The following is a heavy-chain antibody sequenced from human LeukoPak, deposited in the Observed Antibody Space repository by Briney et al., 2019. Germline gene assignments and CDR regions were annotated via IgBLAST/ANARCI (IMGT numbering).Heavy chain of an antibody. CDR1: GGSISSYY. D-gene: IGHD3-10*01. J-gene: IGHJ4*02. CDR2: IYYSGST. V-gene: IGHV4-59*12. CDR3: ARGGAMVRGATSFDY. Sequence: SETLSLTCTVSGGSISSYYWSWIRQPPGKGLEWIGYIYYSGSTNYNPSLKSRVTISVDTPKNQFSLKLSSVTAADTAVYYCARGGAMVRGATSFDYWGQGTLVTVSS.